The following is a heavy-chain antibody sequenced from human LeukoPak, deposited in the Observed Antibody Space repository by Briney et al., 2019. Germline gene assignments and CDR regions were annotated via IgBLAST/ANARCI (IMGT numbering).Heavy chain of an antibody. J-gene: IGHJ4*02. CDR1: GGSFSGYY. Sequence: PETLSLTCAVYGGSFSGYYWSWIRQPPGKGLEWIGEINHSGSTNYNPSLKSRVTISVDTSKNQFSLKLSSVTAADTAVYYCARKQGRRYCSSTSCYGFDYWGQGTLVTVSS. D-gene: IGHD2-2*01. V-gene: IGHV4-34*01. CDR2: INHSGST. CDR3: ARKQGRRYCSSTSCYGFDY.